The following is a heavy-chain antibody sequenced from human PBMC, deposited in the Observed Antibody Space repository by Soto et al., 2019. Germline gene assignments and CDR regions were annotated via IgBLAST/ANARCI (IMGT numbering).Heavy chain of an antibody. CDR1: GFTVSSNY. D-gene: IGHD5-18*01. CDR3: ARLSGYSYGYYYYYYMDV. CDR2: IYSGGST. V-gene: IGHV3-53*01. J-gene: IGHJ6*03. Sequence: GGSLRLSCAASGFTVSSNYMSWVRQAPGKGLEWVSVIYSGGSTYYADSVKGRFTISRDNSKNTLYLQMNSLKAEDTAVDYCARLSGYSYGYYYYYYMDVWGKGTTVTVSS.